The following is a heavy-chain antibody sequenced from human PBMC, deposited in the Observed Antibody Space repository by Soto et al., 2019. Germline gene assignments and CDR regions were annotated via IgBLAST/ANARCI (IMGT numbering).Heavy chain of an antibody. CDR3: AKDVWGRQDY. CDR1: GFTFSTYA. J-gene: IGHJ4*02. V-gene: IGHV3-23*01. Sequence: EVQLLESGGGLVQPGDSLRLSCAASGFTFSTYAMSWVRQAPGKGLEWVSGVSGRGGSTYYADSVKGRFTISRDNSKNTLFLQMNSLRVEDTAVYYCAKDVWGRQDYWGQGTLVTVSS. D-gene: IGHD3-16*01. CDR2: VSGRGGST.